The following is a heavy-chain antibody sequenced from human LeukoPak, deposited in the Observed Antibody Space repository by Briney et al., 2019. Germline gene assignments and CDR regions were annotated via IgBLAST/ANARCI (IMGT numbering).Heavy chain of an antibody. CDR2: ISGSGGST. CDR1: GFTFSICG. J-gene: IGHJ4*02. CDR3: AKDYDFWSGYYG. Sequence: GGSLRLSCAASGFTFSICGMSWVRQAPGKGLEWVSAISGSGGSTYYADSVKGRFTISRDNSKNTLYLQMNSLRAEDTAVYYCAKDYDFWSGYYGWGQGTLVTVSS. V-gene: IGHV3-23*01. D-gene: IGHD3-3*01.